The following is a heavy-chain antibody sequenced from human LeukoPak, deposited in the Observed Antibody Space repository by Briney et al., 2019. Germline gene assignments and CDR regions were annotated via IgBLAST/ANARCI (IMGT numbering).Heavy chain of an antibody. V-gene: IGHV3-30*02. J-gene: IGHJ3*02. CDR2: IRYDGSNK. CDR1: GFTFSSYG. CDR3: GSIVVVPAARVADAFDI. D-gene: IGHD2-2*01. Sequence: GGSLRLSCAASGFTFSSYGMHWVRQAPGKGLEWVAFIRYDGSNKYYADSVKGRFTISRDNSKNTLYLQMNSLSAEDTAVYYCGSIVVVPAARVADAFDIWGQGTMVTVSS.